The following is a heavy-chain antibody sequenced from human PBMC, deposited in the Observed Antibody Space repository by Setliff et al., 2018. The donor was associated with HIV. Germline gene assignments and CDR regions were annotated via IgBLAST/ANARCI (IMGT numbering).Heavy chain of an antibody. Sequence: SETLSLTCTVSGDSITSGTYYWSWIRQPAGMRLEWIGHISTSGTTNYNPSLKSRVTISIDTSKNQFSLKLSSVTAADTAMYYCARGRMATVLIRNWIDPWGQGSLVTVSS. V-gene: IGHV4-61*09. D-gene: IGHD4-4*01. CDR3: ARGRMATVLIRNWIDP. CDR1: GDSITSGTYY. CDR2: ISTSGTT. J-gene: IGHJ5*02.